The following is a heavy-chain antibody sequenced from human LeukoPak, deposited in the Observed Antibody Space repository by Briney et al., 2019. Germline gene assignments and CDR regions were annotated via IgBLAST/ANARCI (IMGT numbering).Heavy chain of an antibody. CDR3: ARGGYDFTIGDY. Sequence: GASVKVSCKASGYTFTNYDINWVRQATGQGLEWMGWINAGNGNTKYSQKFQDRVTITRDTSTSTVYMELSSLRSEDTAVYYCARGGYDFTIGDYWGQGTLVTVSS. CDR1: GYTFTNYD. CDR2: INAGNGNT. V-gene: IGHV1-8*03. D-gene: IGHD5-12*01. J-gene: IGHJ4*02.